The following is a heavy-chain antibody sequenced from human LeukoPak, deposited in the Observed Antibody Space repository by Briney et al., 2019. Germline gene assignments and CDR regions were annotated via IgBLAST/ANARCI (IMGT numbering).Heavy chain of an antibody. CDR1: GGSISSYY. D-gene: IGHD3-10*01. Sequence: PSETLSLTCTVSGGSISSYYWSWIRQPPGKGLEWIGEINHSGSTNFNPSLKSRVTISVDTSKNQFSLKLSSVTAAGTALYYCARHEHLHYYGLWFDPWGQGTLVTVSS. CDR3: ARHEHLHYYGLWFDP. CDR2: INHSGST. J-gene: IGHJ5*02. V-gene: IGHV4-34*01.